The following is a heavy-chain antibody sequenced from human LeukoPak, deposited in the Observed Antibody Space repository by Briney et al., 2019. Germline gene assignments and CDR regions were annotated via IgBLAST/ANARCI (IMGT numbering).Heavy chain of an antibody. D-gene: IGHD6-25*01. CDR2: IYSGGST. CDR1: GFTVSSNY. J-gene: IGHJ2*01. V-gene: IGHV3-66*01. CDR3: ARDGGTFWYFDL. Sequence: TGGSLRLSCVASGFTVSSNYMTWVRQAPGKGLEWVSVIYSGGSTYYADSVKGRFTISRDNSKNTLYLQMNSLRAEDTAVYYCARDGGTFWYFDLWGRGTLVSVSS.